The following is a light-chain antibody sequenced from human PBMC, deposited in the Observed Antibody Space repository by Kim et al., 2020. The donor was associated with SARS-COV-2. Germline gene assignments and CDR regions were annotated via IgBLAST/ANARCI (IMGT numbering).Light chain of an antibody. CDR3: QAWDSSTALV. V-gene: IGLV3-1*01. J-gene: IGLJ2*01. CDR1: KLGDKY. CDR2: QDS. Sequence: SYELTQPPSVSVSPGQTASITCSGDKLGDKYACWYQQKPGQSPVLVIYQDSKRPSGIPERFSGSNSGSTATLTISGTQAMDEADYYCQAWDSSTALVFGG.